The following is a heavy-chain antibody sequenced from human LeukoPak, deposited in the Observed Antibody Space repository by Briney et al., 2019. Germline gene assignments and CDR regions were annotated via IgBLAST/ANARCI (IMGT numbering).Heavy chain of an antibody. CDR3: AGACGSYPRLGYFDY. D-gene: IGHD1-26*01. Sequence: PSETLSLTCTVSGGSISSSNYYWGWIRQPPGKGLEWIASIHYSETTYYNPSLKSRVTISVDTSKNQFSLKLSSVTAADTAVYYCAGACGSYPRLGYFDYWGQGTLVTVSS. J-gene: IGHJ4*02. V-gene: IGHV4-39*01. CDR2: IHYSETT. CDR1: GGSISSSNYY.